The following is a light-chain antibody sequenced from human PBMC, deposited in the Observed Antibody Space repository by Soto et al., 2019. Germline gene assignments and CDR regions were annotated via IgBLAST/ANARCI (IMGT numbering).Light chain of an antibody. CDR3: QQYNNWPRT. CDR2: GAS. V-gene: IGKV3-15*01. J-gene: IGKJ1*01. Sequence: EVLMTQSPATLSVSPGERVTLSCRASQSVSSNLAWYQQKPGQAPGLLIYGASTRATGTPARFSGFGSGTDFILTISSLQSEDLAVYYCQQYNNWPRTFGQGTK. CDR1: QSVSSN.